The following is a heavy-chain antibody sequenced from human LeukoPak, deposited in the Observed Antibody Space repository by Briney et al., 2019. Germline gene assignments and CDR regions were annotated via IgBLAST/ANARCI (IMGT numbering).Heavy chain of an antibody. CDR1: GLTFRNYW. V-gene: IGHV3-7*01. D-gene: IGHD3-10*02. Sequence: GGSLRLSCAASGLTFRNYWMSWIRQAAGKGLEWAAHISEDGSNKYYVDSVKGRFTISRDNAKNSLCLQMNSLRVEDTAVYYCVSWSGKYYVTSEIPANSWGQGTLVTVSS. CDR3: VSWSGKYYVTSEIPANS. CDR2: ISEDGSNK. J-gene: IGHJ4*02.